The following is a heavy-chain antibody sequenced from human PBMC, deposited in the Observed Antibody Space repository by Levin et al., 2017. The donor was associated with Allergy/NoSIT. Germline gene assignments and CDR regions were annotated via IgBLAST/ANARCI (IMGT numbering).Heavy chain of an antibody. CDR3: ASSGGSGAYIYYFYAMDV. D-gene: IGHD3-10*01. CDR2: ISFDGSNK. Sequence: PGESLKISCAASGFTFSSYAMHWVRQAPGKGLEWVSTISFDGSNKFYGDSVKGRFTISRDNSKGMLSLQMNSLRAEDTAVYYCASSGGSGAYIYYFYAMDVWGQGTTVTVSS. J-gene: IGHJ6*02. CDR1: GFTFSSYA. V-gene: IGHV3-33*05.